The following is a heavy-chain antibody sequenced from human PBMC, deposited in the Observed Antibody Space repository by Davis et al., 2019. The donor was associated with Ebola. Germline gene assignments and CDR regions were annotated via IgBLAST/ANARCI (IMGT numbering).Heavy chain of an antibody. V-gene: IGHV3-48*02. CDR2: ISSGSFTI. J-gene: IGHJ4*02. CDR1: GITFSRYS. CDR3: ARWSILGQ. D-gene: IGHD3-3*01. Sequence: PGGSLTLSCAASGITFSRYSMNWVRQAPGQGLEWVAFISSGSFTIHYADSVKGRFTISRDNAKNSLFLQMNSLRDEDTAVYYCARWSILGQWGQGTLVTVSS.